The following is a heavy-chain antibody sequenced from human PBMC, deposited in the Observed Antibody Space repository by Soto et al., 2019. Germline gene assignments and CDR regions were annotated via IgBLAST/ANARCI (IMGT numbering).Heavy chain of an antibody. CDR3: AAGEASSRNLAPYYLDF. CDR1: GGSMRNYF. V-gene: IGHV4-59*01. CDR2: IHYSGTT. J-gene: IGHJ4*02. Sequence: SETLSLTCTVSGGSMRNYFWTWIRQPPGKGLEWIGYIHYSGTTSFFPSYNPSLRSRVTISEDASKNQFSLKLLSVTTADTAVYFCAAGEASSRNLAPYYLDFWGQGTLVTVSS. D-gene: IGHD6-13*01.